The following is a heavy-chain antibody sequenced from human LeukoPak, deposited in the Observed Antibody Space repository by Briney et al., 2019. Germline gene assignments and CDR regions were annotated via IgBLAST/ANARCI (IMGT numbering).Heavy chain of an antibody. CDR1: GFTFSSYG. CDR3: AKDKELALDY. J-gene: IGHJ4*02. V-gene: IGHV3-30*18. CDR2: ISYDGSNK. D-gene: IGHD1-26*01. Sequence: RSLRLSCAASGFTFSSYGMHWVRQAPGKGLECVAVISYDGSNKYYADSVKGRFTISRDNSKNTLYLQMNSLRAEDTAVYYCAKDKELALDYWGQGTLVTVSS.